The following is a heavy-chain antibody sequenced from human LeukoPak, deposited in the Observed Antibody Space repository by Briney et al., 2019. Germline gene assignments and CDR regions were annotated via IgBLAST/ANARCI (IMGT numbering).Heavy chain of an antibody. CDR2: IYYSGST. J-gene: IGHJ4*02. V-gene: IGHV4-39*07. Sequence: SETLSLTCTVSGGSISSSSYYWGWIRQPPGKGLEWIGNIYYSGSTYYNPSLKRRVTISVDTSKNQFSLKLSSVTAADTAVYYCARGDVEMATIKAIDYWGQGTLVTVSS. CDR3: ARGDVEMATIKAIDY. D-gene: IGHD5-24*01. CDR1: GGSISSSSYY.